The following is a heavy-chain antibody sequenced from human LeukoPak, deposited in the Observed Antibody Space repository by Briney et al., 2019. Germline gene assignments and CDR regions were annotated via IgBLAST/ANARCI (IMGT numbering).Heavy chain of an antibody. J-gene: IGHJ6*03. CDR2: INPNSGGT. V-gene: IGHV1-2*06. D-gene: IGHD2-2*01. CDR1: GYTFTGYY. Sequence: ASVKVSCKASGYTFTGYYMHWARQAPGQGLEWMGRINPNSGGTNYAQKFQGRVTMTRDTSISTAYMEVSRLRSDDTAVYYCARVFYAKDIVVVPAYYYYYLDVWGKGTTVTVSS. CDR3: ARVFYAKDIVVVPAYYYYYLDV.